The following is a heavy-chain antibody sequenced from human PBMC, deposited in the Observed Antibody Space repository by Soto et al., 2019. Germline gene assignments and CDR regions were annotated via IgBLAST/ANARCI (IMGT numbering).Heavy chain of an antibody. CDR3: AREVVGASFDY. J-gene: IGHJ4*02. Sequence: GGSLRLSCAASGFTFSSYWMSWVRQAPGKGLEWVANIKQDGSEKYYVDSVKGRFTISRDNAKNSLYLQMNSLRADDTAVYYCAREVVGASFDYWGQGTLVTVSS. V-gene: IGHV3-7*01. CDR2: IKQDGSEK. D-gene: IGHD1-26*01. CDR1: GFTFSSYW.